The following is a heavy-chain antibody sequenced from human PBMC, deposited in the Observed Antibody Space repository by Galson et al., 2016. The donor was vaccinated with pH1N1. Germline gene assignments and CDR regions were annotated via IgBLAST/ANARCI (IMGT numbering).Heavy chain of an antibody. J-gene: IGHJ3*02. D-gene: IGHD3-10*01. V-gene: IGHV1-18*01. CDR2: ISAYDGHT. CDR1: GYTFINYG. Sequence: SVKVSCKASGYTFINYGIAWVRQAPGQGPEWMGWISAYDGHTDYAQDFQGRVAMTIDTSTSTANMELRSLRSDDTAVYYCAGGRGVFDIWGQGTRVTVSS. CDR3: AGGRGVFDI.